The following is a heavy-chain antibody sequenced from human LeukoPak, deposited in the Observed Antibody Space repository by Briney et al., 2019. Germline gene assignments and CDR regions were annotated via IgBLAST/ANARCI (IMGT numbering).Heavy chain of an antibody. CDR1: GGSISSYY. CDR2: ICTSGST. D-gene: IGHD2-15*01. CDR3: ARDYTPSYYYYYGMDV. Sequence: SETLSLTCTVSGGSISSYYWSWIRQPAGKGLEWIGRICTSGSTNYNPSLKSRVTMSVDTSKNQFSLKLSSVTAADTAVYYCARDYTPSYYYYYGMDVWGQGTTVTVSS. J-gene: IGHJ6*02. V-gene: IGHV4-4*07.